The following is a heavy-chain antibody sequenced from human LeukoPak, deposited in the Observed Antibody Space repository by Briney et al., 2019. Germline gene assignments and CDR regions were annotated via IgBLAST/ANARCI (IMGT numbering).Heavy chain of an antibody. CDR1: GFTFDDYA. J-gene: IGHJ4*02. Sequence: PGGSLRLSCAASGFTFDDYAMHWVRHAPGKGLEWVSGISWNSGSIGYADSVKGRFTISRDNAKNSLYLQMNSLRAEDTALYYCAKANSGSYLYYFDYWGQGTLVTVSS. CDR3: AKANSGSYLYYFDY. V-gene: IGHV3-9*01. CDR2: ISWNSGSI. D-gene: IGHD1-26*01.